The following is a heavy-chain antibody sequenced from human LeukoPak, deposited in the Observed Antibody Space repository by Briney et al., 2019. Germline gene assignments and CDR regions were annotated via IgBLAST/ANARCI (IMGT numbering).Heavy chain of an antibody. D-gene: IGHD3-16*02. CDR1: GGSFSGYY. CDR3: AREAAQTRYDYVWGSYPLPYYFDY. V-gene: IGHV4-34*01. Sequence: SETLSLTCAVYGGSFSGYYWSWIRQPPGKGLEWIGEINHSGSTNYNPSLKSRVTILVDTSKNQFSLKLSSVTAADTAVYYCAREAAQTRYDYVWGSYPLPYYFDYWGQGTLVTVSS. J-gene: IGHJ4*02. CDR2: INHSGST.